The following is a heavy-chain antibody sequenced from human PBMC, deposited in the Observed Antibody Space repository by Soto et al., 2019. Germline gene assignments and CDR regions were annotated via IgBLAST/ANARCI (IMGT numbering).Heavy chain of an antibody. Sequence: SETLSLTCTVSGGSISSYYWSWIRQPPGKGLEWIGYIYYSGSTNYNPSLKSRVTISVDTSKNQFSLKLSSVTAADTAVYYCARESGSGSYYNDPYYYHGMDVWGQETTVTVSS. V-gene: IGHV4-59*01. CDR1: GGSISSYY. D-gene: IGHD3-10*01. CDR3: ARESGSGSYYNDPYYYHGMDV. CDR2: IYYSGST. J-gene: IGHJ6*02.